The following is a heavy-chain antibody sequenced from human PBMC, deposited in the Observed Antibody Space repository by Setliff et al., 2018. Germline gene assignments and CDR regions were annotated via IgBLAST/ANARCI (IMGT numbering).Heavy chain of an antibody. D-gene: IGHD6-6*01. V-gene: IGHV4-34*01. CDR1: GDSFSDYY. CDR3: ASPQARGFWARYYFDL. CDR2: INHSGST. Sequence: PSETLSLTCAVYGDSFSDYYWSWIRQPPGKGLEWIEEINHSGSTNYSPSLRSRVTMSVDTSKKQLSLKLSSVTAADTAVYYCASPQARGFWARYYFDLWGQGTLVTVSS. J-gene: IGHJ4*02.